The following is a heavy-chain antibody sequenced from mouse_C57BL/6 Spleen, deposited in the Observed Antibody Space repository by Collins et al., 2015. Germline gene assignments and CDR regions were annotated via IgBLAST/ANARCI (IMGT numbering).Heavy chain of an antibody. V-gene: IGHV9-2*01. Sequence: QAPGKGFKWMGWINTYSGEPTYADDFKGRFAFSLETSASTAYLQINNLKNEDTATYFCAREAYGNYFDYWGQGTTLTVSS. CDR2: INTYSGEP. J-gene: IGHJ2*01. CDR3: AREAYGNYFDY. D-gene: IGHD2-1*01.